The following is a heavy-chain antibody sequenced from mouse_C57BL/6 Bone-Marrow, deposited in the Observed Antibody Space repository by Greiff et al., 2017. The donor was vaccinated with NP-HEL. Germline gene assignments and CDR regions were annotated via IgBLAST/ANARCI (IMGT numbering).Heavy chain of an antibody. Sequence: VQLKESGPGLVKPSQSLSLTCTVTGYSITSDYAWNWIRQFPGNKLEWVGYITYSGSTSYHPSLKSRISITRDTSKNQFSLQLSSVTSEDTATYYCARGRSYWGQGTLVTVSA. CDR1: GYSITSDYA. CDR2: ITYSGST. V-gene: IGHV3-2*02. J-gene: IGHJ3*01. CDR3: ARGRSY.